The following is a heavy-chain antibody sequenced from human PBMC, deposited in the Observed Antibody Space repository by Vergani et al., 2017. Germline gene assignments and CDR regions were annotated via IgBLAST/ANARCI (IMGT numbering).Heavy chain of an antibody. V-gene: IGHV4-30-2*01. D-gene: IGHD2-15*01. CDR2: IYHSGST. CDR3: ARGYCSGGSCYSVPFDY. J-gene: IGHJ4*02. CDR1: GGSISSGGYS. Sequence: QLQLQESGSGLVKPSQTLSLTCAVSGGSISSGGYSWSWIRQPPGKGLEWIGYIYHSGSTYYNPSLKSRVTISVDRSKNQLSLKLSSVTAADTAVYYCARGYCSGGSCYSVPFDYWGQGTLVTVSS.